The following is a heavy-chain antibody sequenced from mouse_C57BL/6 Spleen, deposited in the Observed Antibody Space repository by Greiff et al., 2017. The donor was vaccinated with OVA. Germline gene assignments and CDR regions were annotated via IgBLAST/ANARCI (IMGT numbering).Heavy chain of an antibody. J-gene: IGHJ1*03. CDR3: ARGKDGYFDV. V-gene: IGHV5-4*01. Sequence: EVHLVESGGGLVKPGGSLKLSCAASGFTFSSYAMSWVRQTPEKRLEWVATISDGGSYTYYPDNVKGRFTISRDNAKNNLYLQMSHLKSEDTAMYYCARGKDGYFDVWGTGTTVTVSS. CDR2: ISDGGSYT. CDR1: GFTFSSYA.